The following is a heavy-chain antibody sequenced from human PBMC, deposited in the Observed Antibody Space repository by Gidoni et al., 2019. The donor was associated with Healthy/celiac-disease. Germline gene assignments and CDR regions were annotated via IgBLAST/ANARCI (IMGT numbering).Heavy chain of an antibody. V-gene: IGHV3-21*06. CDR2: ISSSSSYI. Sequence: EVQLVESGGGLVKPGRSLRLSCAASGFTFSSYSMNWVRQAPGKGLEWVSSISSSSSYIYYADSVKGRFTIARDNAKNSLYLQMNSLRAEDTAVYYCAREDDFWSGYCPFDYWGQGTLVTVSS. CDR1: GFTFSSYS. D-gene: IGHD3-3*01. CDR3: AREDDFWSGYCPFDY. J-gene: IGHJ4*02.